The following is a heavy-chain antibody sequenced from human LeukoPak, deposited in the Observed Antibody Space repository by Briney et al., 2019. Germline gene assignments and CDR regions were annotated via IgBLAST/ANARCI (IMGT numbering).Heavy chain of an antibody. Sequence: ASVKVSCKTSGYTFTGYHMHWVRQAPGQGLEWMGRINPNSGDTNYAQKFQGRVTMTRDTSISTTYMELSRLRSDDTAVYYCARVGVPREFDPWGQGTLVTVSS. CDR1: GYTFTGYH. D-gene: IGHD2-8*01. CDR3: ARVGVPREFDP. J-gene: IGHJ5*02. CDR2: INPNSGDT. V-gene: IGHV1-2*06.